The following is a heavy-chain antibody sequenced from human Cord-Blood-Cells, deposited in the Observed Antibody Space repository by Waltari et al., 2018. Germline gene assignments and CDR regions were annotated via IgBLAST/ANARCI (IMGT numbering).Heavy chain of an antibody. CDR1: GYTLTDLS. J-gene: IGHJ3*02. CDR3: ATQKSYDYVWGSYRSDAFDI. D-gene: IGHD3-16*02. CDR2: FDPEDGET. V-gene: IGHV1-24*01. Sequence: QVQLVQSGAEVKKPGASVKVSCKVSGYTLTDLSMHWVRQAPGKGLEWMGGFDPEDGETIYAQKFQGRVTMTEDTSTDTAYMELSSLRSEDTAVYYCATQKSYDYVWGSYRSDAFDIWGQGTMVTVSS.